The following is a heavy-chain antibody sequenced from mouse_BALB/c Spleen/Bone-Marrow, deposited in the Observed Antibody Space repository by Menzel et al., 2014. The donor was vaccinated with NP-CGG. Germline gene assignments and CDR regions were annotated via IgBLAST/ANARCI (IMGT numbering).Heavy chain of an antibody. Sequence: EVQLQQSAAELVKPGASVKLSCTASGFNIKDTYMHWVKQRPEQGLEWIGRIDPAYGNTKYDPKFQGKATITADTSSNTAYLQLSSLTSEDTAVYYCASYYYGSSTFAYWGQGTLVTVSA. CDR2: IDPAYGNT. CDR3: ASYYYGSSTFAY. D-gene: IGHD1-1*01. J-gene: IGHJ3*01. CDR1: GFNIKDTY. V-gene: IGHV14-3*02.